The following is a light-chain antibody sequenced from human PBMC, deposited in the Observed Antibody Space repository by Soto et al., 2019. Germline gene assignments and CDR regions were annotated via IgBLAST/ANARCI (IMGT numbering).Light chain of an antibody. CDR3: QQRNIWPPVT. CDR2: GAF. Sequence: TPSLSPWERAALSHRPSTSVTNFLAWYQQKPGQAPRLLIYGAFNRATGIPARFSGSGSGTDFTLTISSLEPEDSAIYYCQQRNIWPPVTFGQGTRLEI. CDR1: TSVTNF. J-gene: IGKJ5*01. V-gene: IGKV3-11*01.